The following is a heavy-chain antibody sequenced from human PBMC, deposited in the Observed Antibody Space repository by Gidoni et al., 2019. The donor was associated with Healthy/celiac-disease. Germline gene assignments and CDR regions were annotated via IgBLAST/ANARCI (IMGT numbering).Heavy chain of an antibody. D-gene: IGHD3-22*01. CDR2: ISYDGSNK. CDR3: ARGAIITMIVVGDY. CDR1: GFTFGSYA. V-gene: IGHV3-30*04. Sequence: VQLVESGGGVVQPGRSLRLSCAASGFTFGSYAMHWVRQAPGKGLEWVAVISYDGSNKYYADSVKGRFTISRDNSKNTLYLQMNSLRAEDTAVYYCARGAIITMIVVGDYWGQGTLVTVSS. J-gene: IGHJ4*02.